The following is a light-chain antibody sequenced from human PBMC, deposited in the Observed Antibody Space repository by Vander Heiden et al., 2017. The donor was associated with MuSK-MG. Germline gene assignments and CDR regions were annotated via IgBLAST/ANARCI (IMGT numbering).Light chain of an antibody. CDR2: DAS. Sequence: EIVLTQSPATLSLSPGERATLSCRASQSVDTYLAWFQQTPGQAPRLLIYDASTRASGTPARFSGSGSGTDFTLTISSLDPEDFAVFYCQQRDYWPLTFGGGTKVE. CDR1: QSVDTY. V-gene: IGKV3-11*01. CDR3: QQRDYWPLT. J-gene: IGKJ4*01.